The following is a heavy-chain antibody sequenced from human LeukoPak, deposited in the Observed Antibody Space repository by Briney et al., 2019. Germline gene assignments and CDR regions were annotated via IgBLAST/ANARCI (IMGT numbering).Heavy chain of an antibody. CDR3: ARVRGYYDSSGYDY. J-gene: IGHJ4*02. D-gene: IGHD3-22*01. CDR2: IYYSGST. Sequence: PSETLSLTCSVSGASVSDGNYYWSWIRQPPGKGLEWIGYIYYSGSTNYNPALKSRVTISEDTSKNQISLKLSSVTAADTAVYYCARVRGYYDSSGYDYWGQGTLVTVSS. CDR1: GASVSDGNYY. V-gene: IGHV4-61*01.